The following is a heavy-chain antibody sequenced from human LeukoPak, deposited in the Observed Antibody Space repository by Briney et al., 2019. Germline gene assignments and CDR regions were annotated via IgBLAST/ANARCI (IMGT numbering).Heavy chain of an antibody. D-gene: IGHD2-15*01. CDR3: TRALYCSGGSCWPFDY. Sequence: GGSLMHSCTGSGFAVGDYAMSWVGQAPGKGLEWVGFIRSKAYGGTTEYAASVKGRFTISRDDSKSIAYLQVNSLKTEDTAVYYCTRALYCSGGSCWPFDYWGQGTPVTVSS. J-gene: IGHJ4*02. CDR2: IRSKAYGGTT. CDR1: GFAVGDYA. V-gene: IGHV3-49*04.